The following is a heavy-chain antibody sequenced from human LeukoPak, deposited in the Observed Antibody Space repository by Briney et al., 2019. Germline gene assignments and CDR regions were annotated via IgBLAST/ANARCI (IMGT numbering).Heavy chain of an antibody. V-gene: IGHV4-30-2*01. CDR1: GGSISSGGYY. Sequence: SGTLSLTCTVSGGSISSGGYYWSWIRQPPGKGLEWIGYIYHSGSTYYNPSLKSRVTISVDRSKNQFSLKLSSVTAADTAVYYCARGGSRDDAFDIWGQGTMVTVSS. J-gene: IGHJ3*02. D-gene: IGHD3-10*01. CDR3: ARGGSRDDAFDI. CDR2: IYHSGST.